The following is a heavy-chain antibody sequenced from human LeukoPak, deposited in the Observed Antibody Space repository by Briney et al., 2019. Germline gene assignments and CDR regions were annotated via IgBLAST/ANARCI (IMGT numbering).Heavy chain of an antibody. D-gene: IGHD3-22*01. J-gene: IGHJ4*02. CDR1: GGSISSYY. V-gene: IGHV4-4*07. CDR2: IYTSGST. CDR3: ARVVYYDSSGYSDY. Sequence: SETLSLTCTVSGGSISSYYWSWIRQPAGKGLEWIGRIYTSGSTNYNPSLKSRVTMSVDTSKNQFSLKLSSVNAADTAVYYCARVVYYDSSGYSDYWGQGTLVTVSS.